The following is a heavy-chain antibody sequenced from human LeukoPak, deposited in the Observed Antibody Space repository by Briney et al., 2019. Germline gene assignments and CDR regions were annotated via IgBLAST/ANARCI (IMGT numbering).Heavy chain of an antibody. V-gene: IGHV3-66*01. J-gene: IGHJ4*02. CDR1: GFTVSSNY. D-gene: IGHD3-22*01. CDR2: IYSGGST. Sequence: GGSLRLSCAASGFTVSSNYMSWVRQAPGKGMELVSVIYSGGSTYYADSVKGRFTISRDNSKNTLYLQMNSLRAEDTAVYYCAGGLGDSSGYYFGSFDYWGQGTLVTVSS. CDR3: AGGLGDSSGYYFGSFDY.